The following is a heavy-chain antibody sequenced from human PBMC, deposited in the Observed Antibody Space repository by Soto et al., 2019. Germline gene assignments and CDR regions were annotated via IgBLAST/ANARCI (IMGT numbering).Heavy chain of an antibody. CDR1: GFTFSSYG. CDR3: ARDQDYYDSSGYPGDY. V-gene: IGHV3-30*03. Sequence: QVQLVESGGGVVQPGRSLRLSCAASGFTFSSYGMHWVRQAPGKGLEWVAVISYDGSNKYYADSVKGRFTISRDNSKNTLYLQMNSLRAEDTAVYYCARDQDYYDSSGYPGDYWGQGTLVTVSS. J-gene: IGHJ4*02. CDR2: ISYDGSNK. D-gene: IGHD3-22*01.